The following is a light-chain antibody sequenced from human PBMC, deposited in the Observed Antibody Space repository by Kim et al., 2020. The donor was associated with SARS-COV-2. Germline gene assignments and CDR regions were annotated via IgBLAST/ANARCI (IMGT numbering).Light chain of an antibody. CDR2: GAS. J-gene: IGKJ2*01. V-gene: IGKV3-15*01. CDR1: QSVTFN. CDR3: QQYNNWPLYT. Sequence: VSPGERATLSYRASQSVTFNLAWYQQKPGQAPRLLIYGASTRATGIPARFSGSGSGTEFTLTISSLQSEDFAVYYCQQYNNWPLYTFGQGTKLEI.